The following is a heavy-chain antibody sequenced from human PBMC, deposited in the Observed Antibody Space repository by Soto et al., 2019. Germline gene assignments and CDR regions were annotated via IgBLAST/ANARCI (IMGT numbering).Heavy chain of an antibody. J-gene: IGHJ4*02. V-gene: IGHV4-59*01. CDR2: IYYSGST. Sequence: EPLSLTCTVSGGSISSYYWSWIRQPPGKGLEWIGYIYYSGSTNYNPSLESRVTISVDTSKNQFSLKLSSVTAADTAVYYCARGGLVAALFDYWGQGTLVTVSS. CDR1: GGSISSYY. CDR3: ARGGLVAALFDY. D-gene: IGHD5-12*01.